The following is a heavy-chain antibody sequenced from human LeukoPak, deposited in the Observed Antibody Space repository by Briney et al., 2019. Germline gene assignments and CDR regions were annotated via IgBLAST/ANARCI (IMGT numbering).Heavy chain of an antibody. CDR2: IDPNTGGT. V-gene: IGHV1-2*02. CDR3: ARDRVAAAGPDDY. CDR1: GYTFTAYH. J-gene: IGHJ4*02. Sequence: ASVKVSCKASGYTFTAYHMHWVRQAPGQGLEWMGWIDPNTGGTNYAQKFQDRVTMTRDTSISTAYMDLTRLRSDDTAVYFCARDRVAAAGPDDYWGQGTLVTVSS. D-gene: IGHD6-25*01.